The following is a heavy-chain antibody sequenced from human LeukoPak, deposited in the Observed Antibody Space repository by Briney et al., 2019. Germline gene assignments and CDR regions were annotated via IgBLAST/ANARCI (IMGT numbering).Heavy chain of an antibody. Sequence: PGGSLRLSCAASGFTFSSYAMTWVRQAPGKGLECVSAISGSGASTSYADSVKGRFTISRASSKNTLYLQMNSLKADDTAVYYCAKGAGAASVIAGLHYWGQGALVTVSS. CDR1: GFTFSSYA. CDR3: AKGAGAASVIAGLHY. D-gene: IGHD2-21*01. J-gene: IGHJ4*02. V-gene: IGHV3-23*01. CDR2: ISGSGAST.